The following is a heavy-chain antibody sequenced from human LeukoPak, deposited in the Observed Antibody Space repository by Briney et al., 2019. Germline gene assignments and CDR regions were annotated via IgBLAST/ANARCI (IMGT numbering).Heavy chain of an antibody. Sequence: SGLTLVNPTQTLTLTCTFSGFSLSTSGMCVSWIRQPPGKALEWLALIDWDDDKYYGTSLKTRLTISKDTSKNQVVLTMTNMDPVDTATYYCARTLVAGSSWYYFDYWGQGTLVTVSS. V-gene: IGHV2-70*01. CDR1: GFSLSTSGMC. CDR3: ARTLVAGSSWYYFDY. J-gene: IGHJ4*02. CDR2: IDWDDDK. D-gene: IGHD6-13*01.